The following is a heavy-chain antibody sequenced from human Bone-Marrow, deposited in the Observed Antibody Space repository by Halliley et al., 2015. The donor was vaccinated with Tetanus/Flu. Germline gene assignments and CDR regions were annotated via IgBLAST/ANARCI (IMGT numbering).Heavy chain of an antibody. CDR3: ARVSPQKAAAITYYFDY. D-gene: IGHD6-13*01. Sequence: GLVKPSETLSLTCTVSGGSISSYHWSWIRQPPGKGLEWIGYIYYSGSTNYNPSLKSRVTISVDTSKNQFSLELRSVTAADTAVYYCARVSPQKAAAITYYFDYWGQGTLVTVSS. CDR2: IYYSGST. J-gene: IGHJ4*02. V-gene: IGHV4-59*01. CDR1: GGSISSYH.